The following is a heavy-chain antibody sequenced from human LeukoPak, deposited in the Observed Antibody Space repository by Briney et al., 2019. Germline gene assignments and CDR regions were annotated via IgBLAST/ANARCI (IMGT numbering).Heavy chain of an antibody. Sequence: GGSLRLSCAASGFTFNTYSMNWVRQPPGKGLEWVSSISSSSYIYYADSVKGRFTISRDNARNSLSLQMNSLRAEDTAVYYCARDLKSSWYNWYFDLWGRGALVTVSS. CDR1: GFTFNTYS. CDR3: ARDLKSSWYNWYFDL. J-gene: IGHJ2*01. CDR2: ISSSSYI. D-gene: IGHD6-13*01. V-gene: IGHV3-21*01.